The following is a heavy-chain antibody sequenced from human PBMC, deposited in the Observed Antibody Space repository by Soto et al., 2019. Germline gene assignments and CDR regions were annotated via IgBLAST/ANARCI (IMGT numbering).Heavy chain of an antibody. J-gene: IGHJ4*02. CDR3: ASNGYGSGSYYGDY. Sequence: ASVKVSCKASGGTFSSYAASWVRQAPGQGLEWMGGIIPIFGTANYAQKFQGRVTITADESTSTAYMELSSLRSEDTAVYYCASNGYGSGSYYGDYWGQGTLVTVSS. CDR2: IIPIFGTA. CDR1: GGTFSSYA. D-gene: IGHD3-10*01. V-gene: IGHV1-69*13.